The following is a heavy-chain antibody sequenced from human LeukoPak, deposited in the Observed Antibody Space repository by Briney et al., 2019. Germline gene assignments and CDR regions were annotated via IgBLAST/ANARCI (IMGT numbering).Heavy chain of an antibody. CDR1: GGTFSKFG. CDR2: IRYDGSNR. CDR3: AKGGRITMLRGVQRDHYFDY. V-gene: IGHV3-30*02. J-gene: IGHJ4*02. Sequence: GGSLRLSCAASGGTFSKFGMHWVRQAPGKGLEWVAYIRYDGSNRHYADSVKGRFTISRDNSKNTLYLQMNSLRVEDTAVYYCAKGGRITMLRGVQRDHYFDYWGQGTLVTVSS. D-gene: IGHD3-10*01.